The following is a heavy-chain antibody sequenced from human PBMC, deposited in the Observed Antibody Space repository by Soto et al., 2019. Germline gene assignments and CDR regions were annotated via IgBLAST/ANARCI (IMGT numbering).Heavy chain of an antibody. CDR3: ARLQTAVPHY. D-gene: IGHD6-13*01. CDR1: GDSISGSPYY. V-gene: IGHV4-39*01. CDR2: IFYDGYT. J-gene: IGHJ4*02. Sequence: QVQLQESGPGLVMPSETLSLTCTVSGDSISGSPYYWGWIRQPPGKRLEWIGSIFYDGYTDYTPSLKSRVTISVDTSKNQFSLKLTSVAAADTATYFCARLQTAVPHYWGQGILVTVSS.